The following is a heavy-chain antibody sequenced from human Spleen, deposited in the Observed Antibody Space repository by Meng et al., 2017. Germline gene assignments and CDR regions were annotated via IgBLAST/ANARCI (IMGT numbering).Heavy chain of an antibody. J-gene: IGHJ4*02. CDR3: AKYSYGLGDYFDY. V-gene: IGHV3-23*01. D-gene: IGHD3-10*01. CDR1: GFTFSNYA. CDR2: ISAGGLTT. Sequence: GESLKISCAASGFTFSNYAMNWVRQAPGKGLEWVSTISAGGLTTYYEDSVKGRFTISRDNSKNTLYLQVNSLRAEDTALYYCAKYSYGLGDYFDYWGQGALVTFSS.